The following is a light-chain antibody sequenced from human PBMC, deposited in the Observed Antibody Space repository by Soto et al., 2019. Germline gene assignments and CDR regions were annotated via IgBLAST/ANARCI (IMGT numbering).Light chain of an antibody. CDR2: NNL. CDR3: QSFDSSLRVYV. CDR1: SSNFGAGYE. V-gene: IGLV1-40*01. J-gene: IGLJ1*01. Sequence: QSVLTQPPSVSGAPGQRVTISCTGISSNFGAGYEVHWYKQVPGAAPTLVIFNNLNRPSGVPERFSGSKSGTSASLVISGRQADDEADYYCQSFDSSLRVYVFGSGTKLTVL.